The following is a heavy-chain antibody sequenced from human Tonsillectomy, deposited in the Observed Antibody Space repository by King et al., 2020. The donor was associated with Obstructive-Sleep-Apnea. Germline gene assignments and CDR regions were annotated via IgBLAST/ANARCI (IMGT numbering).Heavy chain of an antibody. D-gene: IGHD2-15*01. J-gene: IGHJ3*02. Sequence: QLVQSGGGLVQPGRSLRLSCAASGFTFDDYAMHWVRQAPGKGLEWVSGISWNSGSIDYADSVKGRFTISRDNAKNSLYLQMNSLRAEDTALYYCVKDFERWYDAFDIWGQGTMVTVSS. CDR1: GFTFDDYA. V-gene: IGHV3-9*01. CDR3: VKDFERWYDAFDI. CDR2: ISWNSGSI.